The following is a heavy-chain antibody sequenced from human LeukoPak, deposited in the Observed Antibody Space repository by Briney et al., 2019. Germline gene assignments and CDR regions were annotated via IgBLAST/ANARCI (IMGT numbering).Heavy chain of an antibody. CDR1: GGSFSGYY. Sequence: SETLSLTCAVYGGSFSGYYWSWIRHPPGKGLEWIGEINHSGSTNYNPSLKSRVTISVDTSKNQFSLKLSSVTAADTAVYYCARGGSRKPRANFDYWGQGTLVTVSS. D-gene: IGHD3-10*01. V-gene: IGHV4-34*01. CDR2: INHSGST. J-gene: IGHJ4*02. CDR3: ARGGSRKPRANFDY.